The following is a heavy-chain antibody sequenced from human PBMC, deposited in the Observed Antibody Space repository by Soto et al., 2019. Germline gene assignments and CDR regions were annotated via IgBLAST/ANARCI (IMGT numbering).Heavy chain of an antibody. J-gene: IGHJ4*02. CDR1: GGTFNSYI. D-gene: IGHD3-10*01. CDR2: IIPILGIA. CDR3: ATPFGSSGN. V-gene: IGHV1-69*02. Sequence: VQPGQTGAEVKKPGSSVKGSCKASGGTFNSYIISWVRQGPGQGLEWMGRIIPILGIANYAQKFQGRVTITADKSTRTASMELSSPRSEDTAVYYCATPFGSSGNWGQGTLVTVSS.